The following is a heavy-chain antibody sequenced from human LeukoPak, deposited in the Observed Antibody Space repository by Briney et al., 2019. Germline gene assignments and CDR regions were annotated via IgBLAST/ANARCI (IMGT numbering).Heavy chain of an antibody. CDR1: GGSMSRYY. J-gene: IGHJ4*02. Sequence: SETLSLTCTVSGGSMSRYYWNWIRQPPGKGLEWIGYIYYSGSTNYNPPLKSRVTISVDTSKNQLSLKLSSVTAADTAVYYCARGKGDYGGYYFDYWGQGTLVTVSS. CDR3: ARGKGDYGGYYFDY. D-gene: IGHD4-23*01. CDR2: IYYSGST. V-gene: IGHV4-59*12.